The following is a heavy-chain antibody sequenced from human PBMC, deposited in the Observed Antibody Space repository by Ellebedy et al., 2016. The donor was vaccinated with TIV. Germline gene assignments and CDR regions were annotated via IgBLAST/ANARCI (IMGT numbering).Heavy chain of an antibody. D-gene: IGHD5-24*01. V-gene: IGHV1-18*01. J-gene: IGHJ6*02. Sequence: ASVKVSCKASGYNFKMYGISWVRQAPGQGLEWMGWISGYNGDTQYAQKLQGRLTMTADATTSTVYMELRSLRSDDTAAYYCARFTYAEMVDTAYNYGLDVWGLGTTVTVSS. CDR3: ARFTYAEMVDTAYNYGLDV. CDR2: ISGYNGDT. CDR1: GYNFKMYG.